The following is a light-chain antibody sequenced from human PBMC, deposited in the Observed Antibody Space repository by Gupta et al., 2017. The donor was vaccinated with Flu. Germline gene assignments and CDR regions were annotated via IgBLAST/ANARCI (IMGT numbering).Light chain of an antibody. CDR3: TSYTRPLVI. V-gene: IGLV2-14*01. CDR1: KNQF. J-gene: IGLJ2*01. Sequence: SALTQPARVSGSPGQLVTISCSGTKNQFVSWYQQEPGPDLMLLIYEVMQRPTGVSSRFSASPSGATNILTISGLQTEDEATYYCTSYTRPLVIFGGGTRLTVL. CDR2: EVM.